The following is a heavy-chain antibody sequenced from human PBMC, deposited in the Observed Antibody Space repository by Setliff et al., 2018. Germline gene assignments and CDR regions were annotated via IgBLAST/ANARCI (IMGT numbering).Heavy chain of an antibody. V-gene: IGHV1-18*01. CDR1: GYTFTDYG. D-gene: IGHD2-2*01. CDR3: SRLVRYCTRTSCQRLSCDDY. J-gene: IGHJ4*02. Sequence: ASVKVSCKASGYTFTDYGVTWVRQAPGQGLEWVGWISPYSGNTYYAPNFQGRITMTTDTSTTTAYMELKSLRSDDTAIYYCSRLVRYCTRTSCQRLSCDDYWGQGALVT. CDR2: ISPYSGNT.